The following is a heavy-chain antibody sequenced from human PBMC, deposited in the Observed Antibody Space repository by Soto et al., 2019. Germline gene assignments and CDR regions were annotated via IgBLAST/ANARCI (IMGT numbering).Heavy chain of an antibody. Sequence: HVQLQESGPGLVKPSGTLSLSCSVSGDSLLSSYWSWVRQPAGKGLEWIGHIFSSGRISYNPSLKSRLTMSIDTSMNVFSLNLSSVTAADTAVYYCARGWDVKYFDYWGQGTLVTVSS. J-gene: IGHJ4*02. CDR1: GDSLLSSY. CDR3: ARGWDVKYFDY. D-gene: IGHD1-26*01. CDR2: IFSSGRI. V-gene: IGHV4-4*07.